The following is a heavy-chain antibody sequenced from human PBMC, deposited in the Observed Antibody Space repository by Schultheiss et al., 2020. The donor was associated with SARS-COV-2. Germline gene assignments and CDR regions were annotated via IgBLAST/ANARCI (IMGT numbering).Heavy chain of an antibody. J-gene: IGHJ3*02. CDR1: GGTFSSYA. CDR3: ARPRVAGFDAFDI. V-gene: IGHV1-69*04. CDR2: IIPIFGIA. Sequence: SVKVSCKASGGTFSSYAISWVRQAPGQGLEWMGRIIPIFGIANYAQKFQGRVTITRDTSASTAYMELSSLRSEDTAVYYCARPRVAGFDAFDIWGQGTMVTVSS. D-gene: IGHD6-19*01.